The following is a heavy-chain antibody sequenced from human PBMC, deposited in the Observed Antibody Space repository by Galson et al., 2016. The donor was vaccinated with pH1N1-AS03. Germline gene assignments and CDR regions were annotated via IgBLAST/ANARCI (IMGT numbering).Heavy chain of an antibody. CDR3: ARAMYTSGWYGMDV. Sequence: SLRLSCAASGFIFSSDWMHWVRQVPGKGLVWVSRITSDGSSISYADAGKGRFTTSRDNAKNTLYLQMNSLRAEDTAVYHCARAMYTSGWYGMDVWGQGTTVTVSS. CDR2: ITSDGSSI. D-gene: IGHD6-19*01. J-gene: IGHJ6*02. CDR1: GFIFSSDW. V-gene: IGHV3-74*01.